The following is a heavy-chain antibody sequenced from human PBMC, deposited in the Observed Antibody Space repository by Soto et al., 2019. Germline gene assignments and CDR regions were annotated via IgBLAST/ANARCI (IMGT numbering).Heavy chain of an antibody. CDR1: GFTFTNAW. CDR2: IKSKTDGGTT. J-gene: IGHJ1*01. V-gene: IGHV3-15*01. D-gene: IGHD4-17*01. CDR3: TTARGTYGAEYFQH. Sequence: AGSLRLSCAASGFTFTNAWMSWVRQAPGKGLEWVGRIKSKTDGGTTDYAAPVKGRFTISRDDSKNTLYLQMNSLKTEDTAVYYCTTARGTYGAEYFQHWGQGTLVTVSS.